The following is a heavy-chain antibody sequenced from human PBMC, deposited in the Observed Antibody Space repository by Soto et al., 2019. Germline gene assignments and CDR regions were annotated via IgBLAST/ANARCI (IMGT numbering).Heavy chain of an antibody. V-gene: IGHV3-11*01. D-gene: IGHD3-10*01. J-gene: IGHJ4*02. CDR1: GFIFSDLY. Sequence: LRLSCAASGFIFSDLYMTWIRQAPGKGLEWLSYISGGGEIIHYADSVRGRFTVSRDNRRNLLYLQMSSLRAEDTAVYYCAADPYYYASGFWGQGTLVTVSS. CDR3: AADPYYYASGF. CDR2: ISGGGEII.